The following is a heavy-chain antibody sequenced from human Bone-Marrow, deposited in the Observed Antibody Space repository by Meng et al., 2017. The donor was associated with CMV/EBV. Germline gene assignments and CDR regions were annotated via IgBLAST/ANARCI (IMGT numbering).Heavy chain of an antibody. Sequence: GESLKISCAASGFTFSSYSMNWVRQAPGKGLEWVSSISSSSSYIYYADSVKGRFTISRDNAKNSLYLQMNSLRAEDTAVYYCARKGLGYCTNGVCLTPFDYWGQGTLVTFSS. CDR1: GFTFSSYS. D-gene: IGHD2-8*01. CDR2: ISSSSSYI. J-gene: IGHJ4*02. CDR3: ARKGLGYCTNGVCLTPFDY. V-gene: IGHV3-21*01.